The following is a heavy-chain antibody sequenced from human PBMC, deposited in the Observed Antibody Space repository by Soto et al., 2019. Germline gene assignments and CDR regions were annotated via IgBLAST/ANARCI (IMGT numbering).Heavy chain of an antibody. Sequence: EVQLVESGGGSVQPGRPLGTSCSASGLTLGDYALSWFGPAPGKGLAWVGFIPSKRYGGTTESAESVKGRFSISRDDSKSIAYLQMNSLKTEDTAVYYCTRIPPNGYCSSSSCSAFDIWGQGTMVTVSS. CDR1: GLTLGDYA. CDR3: TRIPPNGYCSSSSCSAFDI. D-gene: IGHD2-2*01. J-gene: IGHJ3*02. CDR2: IPSKRYGGTT. V-gene: IGHV3-49*03.